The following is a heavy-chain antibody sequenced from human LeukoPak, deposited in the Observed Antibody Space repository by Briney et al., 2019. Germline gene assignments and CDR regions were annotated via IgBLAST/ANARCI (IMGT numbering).Heavy chain of an antibody. Sequence: GESLKIPCQGSGSPFTSYWIGWVRQLPGKGREWMGSIYPGDSDTRYSPSFQGQVTISADKSISTAYLQWSSLKASDTAMYYCARRGGDRYDDAFDIWGQGTMVTVSS. V-gene: IGHV5-51*01. CDR1: GSPFTSYW. CDR3: ARRGGDRYDDAFDI. CDR2: IYPGDSDT. J-gene: IGHJ3*02. D-gene: IGHD3-16*01.